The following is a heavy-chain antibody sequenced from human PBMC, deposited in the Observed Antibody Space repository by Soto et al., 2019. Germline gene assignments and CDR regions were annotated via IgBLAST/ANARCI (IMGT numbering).Heavy chain of an antibody. D-gene: IGHD3-22*01. J-gene: IGHJ4*02. CDR1: GYTFTAYA. CDR2: INAGNGNT. CDR3: ARSGYGGYSHYFDY. V-gene: IGHV1-3*01. Sequence: ASVKVSCKASGYTFTAYAMHWVRQAPGQRLEWMGWINAGNGNTKYSQKFQGRVTITRDTSASTAYMELSSLRSEDTAVYYCARSGYGGYSHYFDYWGQGTLVTVSS.